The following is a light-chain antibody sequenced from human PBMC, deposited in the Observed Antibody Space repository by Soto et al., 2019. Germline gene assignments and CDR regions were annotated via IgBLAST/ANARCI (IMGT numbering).Light chain of an antibody. CDR1: QSVSSSY. CDR3: HQYGKSPWT. J-gene: IGKJ1*01. V-gene: IGKV3-20*01. CDR2: GVS. Sequence: EIVLTQSPGTLSLSPGKRATLSCRASQSVSSSYLAWYQQKPGQTPRLLIHGVSSRATGIPDRFSGSGSGTDFTLTISRREPEDFAVYYCHQYGKSPWTFGQGTKVEIK.